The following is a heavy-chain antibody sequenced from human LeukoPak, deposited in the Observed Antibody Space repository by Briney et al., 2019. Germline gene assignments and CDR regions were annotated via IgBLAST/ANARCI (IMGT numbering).Heavy chain of an antibody. CDR3: ARSGDSHADS. CDR1: GYTFTGYY. CDR2: INPNSGDT. V-gene: IGHV1-2*02. D-gene: IGHD3-10*01. J-gene: IGHJ4*02. Sequence: ASVKVSCKASGYTFTGYYLHWVRQAPGQGLVWMGWINPNSGDTNYAQKFQGRVTMTSDTSISTAYMELSRLRSDDTAVYYCARSGDSHADSWGQGTLVTVSS.